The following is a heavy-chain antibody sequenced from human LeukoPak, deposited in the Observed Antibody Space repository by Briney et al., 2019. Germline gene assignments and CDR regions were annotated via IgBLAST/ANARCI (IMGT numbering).Heavy chain of an antibody. V-gene: IGHV1-3*01. CDR1: GYTFTSYA. Sequence: GASVKVSCKASGYTFTSYAMHWVRQAPGQRLEWMGWINAGNGNTKYSQKFQGRVTITRDTSASTAYMELSSLRSEDTAVYYCARAPSVLDWFDPWGQGTLVTVSS. CDR2: INAGNGNT. J-gene: IGHJ5*02. CDR3: ARAPSVLDWFDP.